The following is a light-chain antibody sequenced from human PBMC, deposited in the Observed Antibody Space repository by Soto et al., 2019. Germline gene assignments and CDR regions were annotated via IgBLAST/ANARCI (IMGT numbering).Light chain of an antibody. CDR3: QQYNNWPQT. Sequence: EIVMTQSPATLSVSPGERATLSCRASQSVLSNLAWFHQKPGQAPRLLIYGASTRATGIPARFSGSGSGTEFTLTISSLQSEDFSVYYCQQYNNWPQTFGQGTTGDIK. V-gene: IGKV3-15*01. CDR2: GAS. CDR1: QSVLSN. J-gene: IGKJ1*01.